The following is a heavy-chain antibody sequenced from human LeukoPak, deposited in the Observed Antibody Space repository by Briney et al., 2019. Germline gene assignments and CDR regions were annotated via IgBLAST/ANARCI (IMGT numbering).Heavy chain of an antibody. CDR2: IHHSGSA. CDR1: SGSITTYY. Sequence: PSETLSLTCSVSSGSITTYYWNWIRQAPGKEPEWIGYIHHSGSANYNPSLKSRVTLSIDTSKDQFFLRLTSVTAADTAVYYCARLVAPEAFDFDSWGQGTLVTVSS. CDR3: ARLVAPEAFDFDS. J-gene: IGHJ4*02. D-gene: IGHD2-2*01. V-gene: IGHV4-59*08.